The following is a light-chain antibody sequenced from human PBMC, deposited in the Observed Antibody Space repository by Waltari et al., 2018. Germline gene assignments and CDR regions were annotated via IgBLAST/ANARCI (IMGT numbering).Light chain of an antibody. J-gene: IGLJ2*01. CDR3: SSFISISARVV. CDR2: DVS. CDR1: SSDPNTYNY. Sequence: QSALTQSASVSGSPGHSITISCSGTSSDPNTYNYVSWYQQHPGRGPKLIIYDVSHRPSGVSSRFSGSKSGSTASLTISGLQAEDEALYFCSSFISISARVVFGGGTKLTVL. V-gene: IGLV2-14*03.